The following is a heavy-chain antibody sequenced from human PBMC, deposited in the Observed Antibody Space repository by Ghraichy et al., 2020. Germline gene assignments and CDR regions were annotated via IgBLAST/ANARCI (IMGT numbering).Heavy chain of an antibody. CDR1: GGSFSNYY. CDR3: ARDSGFWSPKDYVDP. J-gene: IGHJ5*02. CDR2: IYHSGST. D-gene: IGHD3-3*01. V-gene: IGHV4-59*01. Sequence: SETLSLTCPVSGGSFSNYYWGWTRQPPGKGLEWIGHIYHSGSTNYNPSLRSRVTISVDTSKNQFSLKLSSVTAADTAVYYCARDSGFWSPKDYVDPWGQGILVTVSS.